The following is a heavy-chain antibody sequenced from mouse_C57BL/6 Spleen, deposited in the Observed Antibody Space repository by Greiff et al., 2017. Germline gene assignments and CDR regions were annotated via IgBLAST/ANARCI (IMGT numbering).Heavy chain of an antibody. D-gene: IGHD1-1*01. CDR1: GYAFSSSW. J-gene: IGHJ2*01. V-gene: IGHV1-82*01. CDR3: ARNYYGSSYRYFDY. CDR2: IYPGDGDT. Sequence: QVQLQQSGPELVKPGASVKISCKASGYAFSSSWMNWVKQRPGKGLEWIGRIYPGDGDTNYNGKFKGKATLTADKSSSTAYMQLSSLTSEDSAVXFCARNYYGSSYRYFDYWGQGTTLTVSS.